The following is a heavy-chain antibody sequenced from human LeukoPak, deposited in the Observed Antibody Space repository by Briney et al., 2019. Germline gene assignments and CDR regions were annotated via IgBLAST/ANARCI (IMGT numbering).Heavy chain of an antibody. CDR2: IIPIFGTA. CDR3: AREIAVAGTDY. D-gene: IGHD6-19*01. Sequence: RRASVKVSCKASGGTFSSYAISWVRQAPGQGLEWMGGIIPIFGTANYAQKFQGRVTITADESTSTAYMELSSLRSEDTAVYYCAREIAVAGTDYWGQGTLVTVSS. J-gene: IGHJ4*02. CDR1: GGTFSSYA. V-gene: IGHV1-69*13.